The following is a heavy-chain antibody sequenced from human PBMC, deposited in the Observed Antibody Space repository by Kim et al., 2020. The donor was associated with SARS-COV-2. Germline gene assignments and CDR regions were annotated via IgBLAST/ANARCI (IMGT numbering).Heavy chain of an antibody. CDR1: GYTFTSYD. CDR2: MNPNSGNT. V-gene: IGHV1-8*01. Sequence: ASVKVSCKASGYTFTSYDINWVRQATGQGLEWMGWMNPNSGNTGYAQKFQGRVTMTRNTSISTAYMELSSLRSEDTAVYYCARGIQYYYDSSGYYYDNDAFDIWGQGTMVTVSS. J-gene: IGHJ3*02. CDR3: ARGIQYYYDSSGYYYDNDAFDI. D-gene: IGHD3-22*01.